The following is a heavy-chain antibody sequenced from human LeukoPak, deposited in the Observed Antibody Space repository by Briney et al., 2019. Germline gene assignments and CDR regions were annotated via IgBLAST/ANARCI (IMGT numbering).Heavy chain of an antibody. CDR2: IYWNDDK. CDR3: AHRGGGWYKY. CDR1: GFSLSTRGVG. J-gene: IGHJ4*02. D-gene: IGHD6-19*01. Sequence: SGPTLVNPTPTVTLTCTFSGFSLSTRGVGVGWIRQPPVKALAWLALIYWNDDKRYSPPLKSRLTITKDTSKNQVVLTITNMDPVDTATYYCAHRGGGWYKYWGQGTLVTVSS. V-gene: IGHV2-5*01.